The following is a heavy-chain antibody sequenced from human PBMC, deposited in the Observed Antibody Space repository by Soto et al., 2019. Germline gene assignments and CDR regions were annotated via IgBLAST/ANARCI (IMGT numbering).Heavy chain of an antibody. V-gene: IGHV3-15*01. CDR2: IKRKSDGGTT. CDR3: AVNDYLDY. J-gene: IGHJ4*02. Sequence: GGSLRLSCAASGFTFSDAWMIWVRQAPGKGLEWVGRIKRKSDGGTTDYAAPVKGRFTISRDDSANTLYLQMNSLKTEDTAVYFCAVNDYLDYWGQGALVTVSS. CDR1: GFTFSDAW.